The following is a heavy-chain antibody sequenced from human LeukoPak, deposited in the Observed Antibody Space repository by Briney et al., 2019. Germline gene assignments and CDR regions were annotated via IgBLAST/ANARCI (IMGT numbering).Heavy chain of an antibody. CDR1: GDSISGSSYY. CDR2: TFYNGRT. J-gene: IGHJ3*02. CDR3: ARGDYGSGSYYNPDAFDI. Sequence: SETLSLTCTVSGDSISGSSYYWGWIRQPPGKGLEWIGSTFYNGRTYYKPSLKSRVTISVDTSKNQFSLKLSSVTAADTAVYYCARGDYGSGSYYNPDAFDIWGQGTMVTVSS. V-gene: IGHV4-39*07. D-gene: IGHD3-10*01.